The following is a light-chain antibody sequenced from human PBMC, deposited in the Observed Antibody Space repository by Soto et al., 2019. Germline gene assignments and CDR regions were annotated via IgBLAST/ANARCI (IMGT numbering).Light chain of an antibody. CDR2: DAS. CDR1: QSISNW. J-gene: IGKJ1*01. CDR3: QQYKIYSQT. Sequence: DIQMTQSPSTLPASVGDRVTITCRASQSISNWVAWYQQKEGRAPKLLIYDASTLETGVPSRFSGSGSGTEFTLTITSLQPDDFATYYCQQYKIYSQTFGQGTKVDI. V-gene: IGKV1-5*01.